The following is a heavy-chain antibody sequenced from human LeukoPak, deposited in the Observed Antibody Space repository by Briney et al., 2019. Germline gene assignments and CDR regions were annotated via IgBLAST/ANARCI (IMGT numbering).Heavy chain of an antibody. D-gene: IGHD1-26*01. CDR3: ARDYSGRDVGIDY. J-gene: IGHJ4*02. CDR2: IWYDGSNK. CDR1: GFTFSSYG. V-gene: IGHV3-33*01. Sequence: GGSLRLSCAASGFTFSSYGMHWVRQAPGKGLEWVAFIWYDGSNKYYADSVKGRFTISRDNSKNTLYLQMNSLRAEDTAVYYCARDYSGRDVGIDYWGRGTLVTVSS.